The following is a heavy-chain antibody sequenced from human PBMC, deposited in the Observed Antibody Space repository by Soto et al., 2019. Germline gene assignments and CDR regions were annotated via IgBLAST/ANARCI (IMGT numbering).Heavy chain of an antibody. V-gene: IGHV1-18*04. CDR2: ISAYNGNT. Sequence: ASVKVSCKASGYTFTSYGISWVRQAPGQGLEWMGWISAYNGNTNYAQKLQGRVTMTTDTSTSTAYMELRSLRSDDTAVYYCARVYDISSGTSPRFDPWGLGTLVTVSS. J-gene: IGHJ5*02. D-gene: IGHD3-9*01. CDR3: ARVYDISSGTSPRFDP. CDR1: GYTFTSYG.